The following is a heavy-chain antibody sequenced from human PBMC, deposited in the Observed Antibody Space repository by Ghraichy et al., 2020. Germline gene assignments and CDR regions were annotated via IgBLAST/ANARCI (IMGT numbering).Heavy chain of an antibody. J-gene: IGHJ3*01. V-gene: IGHV4-39*01. Sequence: SQTLSLTCTFFGDSIRNSMNYHWGWIRQPPGKGLEWIASVHRDGTTYFKSSLQSRLTISVDTSKNQFYLSLRSVSAADTAVYYCARQWLVPASDPFDVWGQGTMVIVSS. D-gene: IGHD3-22*01. CDR1: GDSIRNSMNYH. CDR3: ARQWLVPASDPFDV. CDR2: VHRDGTT.